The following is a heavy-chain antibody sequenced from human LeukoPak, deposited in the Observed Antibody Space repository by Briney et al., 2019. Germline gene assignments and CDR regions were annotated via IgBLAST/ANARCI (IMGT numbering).Heavy chain of an antibody. Sequence: KASETLSLTCAVYGGSFSGYYWSWIRQPPGKGLEWIGETNHSGSTNYNPSLKSRVTISVDTSKNQFSLKLSSVTAADTAVYYCARGLTSAEDDYGGNSGDYWGQGTLVTVSS. CDR1: GGSFSGYY. D-gene: IGHD4-23*01. V-gene: IGHV4-34*01. CDR2: TNHSGST. CDR3: ARGLTSAEDDYGGNSGDY. J-gene: IGHJ4*02.